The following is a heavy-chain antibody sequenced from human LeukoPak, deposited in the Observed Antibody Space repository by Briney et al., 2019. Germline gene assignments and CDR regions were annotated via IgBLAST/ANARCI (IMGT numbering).Heavy chain of an antibody. CDR3: ARDLKITIFGVLPWDYFDY. Sequence: GASVKVSCKASGYTFTNYGISWLRQAPGQGLEWMGWISAYNGNTNYAQKLQGRVTMTTDTSTSTAYMELRSLRSDDTALYYCARDLKITIFGVLPWDYFDYWGQGTLVTVSS. CDR1: GYTFTNYG. V-gene: IGHV1-18*01. J-gene: IGHJ4*02. D-gene: IGHD3-3*01. CDR2: ISAYNGNT.